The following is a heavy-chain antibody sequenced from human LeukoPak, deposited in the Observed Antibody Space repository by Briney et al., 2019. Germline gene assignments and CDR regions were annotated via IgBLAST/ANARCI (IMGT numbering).Heavy chain of an antibody. J-gene: IGHJ3*02. CDR1: GGSFSGYY. V-gene: IGHV4-34*01. D-gene: IGHD6-13*01. CDR3: ARTLIEGIAAAGTTDAFDI. Sequence: PSETLSLTCAVYGGSFSGYYWSWIRQPPGKGLEWIGEINHSGSTNYNPSLKSRVTISVDTSKNQFSLKLSSVTAADTAVYHCARTLIEGIAAAGTTDAFDIWGQETMVTVSS. CDR2: INHSGST.